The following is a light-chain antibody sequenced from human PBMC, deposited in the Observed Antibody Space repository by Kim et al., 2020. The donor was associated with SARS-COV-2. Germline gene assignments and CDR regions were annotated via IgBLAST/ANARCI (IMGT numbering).Light chain of an antibody. CDR1: QGLLHTNGYNY. V-gene: IGKV2-28*01. CDR2: SGS. CDR3: MQGLQSPT. J-gene: IGKJ1*01. Sequence: EPASISCRASQGLLHTNGYNYLDWYLQKAGQSPQLLMHSGSHRASGVPDRFSGSGSGTDFTLKISRVEAEDVGVYYCMQGLQSPTFGQGTKVDIK.